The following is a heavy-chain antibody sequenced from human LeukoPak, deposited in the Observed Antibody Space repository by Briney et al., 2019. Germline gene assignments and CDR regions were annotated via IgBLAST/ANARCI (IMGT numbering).Heavy chain of an antibody. V-gene: IGHV6-1*01. Sequence: SQTLSLTCAISGDSVSSNSAAWNWIRQSPSRGLEWLGRTYYRSKWYNDYAVSVKSRITINPDTSKNRFSLQLNSVTPEDTAVYYCAGPGYSSRVWAMDVWGQGTTVTVSS. CDR3: AGPGYSSRVWAMDV. CDR1: GDSVSSNSAA. CDR2: TYYRSKWYN. J-gene: IGHJ6*02. D-gene: IGHD6-13*01.